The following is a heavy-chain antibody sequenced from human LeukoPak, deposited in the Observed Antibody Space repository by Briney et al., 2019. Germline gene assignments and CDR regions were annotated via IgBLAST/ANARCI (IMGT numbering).Heavy chain of an antibody. D-gene: IGHD1-26*01. CDR2: INAGNGNT. CDR1: GYTFTTYA. J-gene: IGHJ3*01. V-gene: IGHV1-3*01. CDR3: AKVQNVWAAPHGFDL. Sequence: GASVKVSCTTSGYTFTTYAIHWVRQAPGQRPEWMGWINAGNGNTQYSQKFQGRVTITRDTSASTAYMELSSLRSEDTAVYYCAKVQNVWAAPHGFDLWGQGTMVTVSS.